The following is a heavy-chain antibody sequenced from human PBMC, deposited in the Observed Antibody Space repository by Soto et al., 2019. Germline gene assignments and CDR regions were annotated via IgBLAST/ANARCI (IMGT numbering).Heavy chain of an antibody. CDR1: GSTVIDCY. CDR3: ATPGGSYSSSSSGMDV. V-gene: IGHV1-2*02. Sequence: ASVKVSCKASGSTVIDCYMHWVRQAPGQGPEWMGWISPNCGGTDYAQKFQGRVTMTRDTSTSTVYMELSSLRSEDTAVYYCATPGGSYSSSSSGMDVWGQGTTVTVSS. CDR2: ISPNCGGT. D-gene: IGHD6-6*01. J-gene: IGHJ6*02.